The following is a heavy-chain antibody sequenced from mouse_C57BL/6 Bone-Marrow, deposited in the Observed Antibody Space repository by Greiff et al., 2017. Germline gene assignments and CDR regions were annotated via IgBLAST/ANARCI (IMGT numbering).Heavy chain of an antibody. CDR2: IDPEDGET. CDR3: AGSTAQATSWYAY. CDR1: GFNIKDYY. J-gene: IGHJ3*01. D-gene: IGHD3-2*02. V-gene: IGHV14-2*01. Sequence: VQLQQSGAELVKPGASVKLSCTASGFNIKDYYMHWVKQRTEQGLEWIGRIDPEDGETKYAAKFQGKATIPADTSSNTAYLQLSRLTSEDTAVYYGAGSTAQATSWYAYWGQGTLVTVSA.